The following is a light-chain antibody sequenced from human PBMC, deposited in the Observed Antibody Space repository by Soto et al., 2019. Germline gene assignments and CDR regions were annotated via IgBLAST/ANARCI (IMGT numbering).Light chain of an antibody. J-gene: IGLJ1*01. V-gene: IGLV2-11*01. CDR3: CSYAGSYV. CDR2: DVS. CDR1: SSDVGGYNY. Sequence: QSALTQPRSVSGSPGQSVTNSCTGTSSDVGGYNYVSWYQQHPGKAPKLMIYDVSKRPSGVPDRFSGSKSGNTASLTISGLQAEDEADYYCCSYAGSYVFGTATKLTVL.